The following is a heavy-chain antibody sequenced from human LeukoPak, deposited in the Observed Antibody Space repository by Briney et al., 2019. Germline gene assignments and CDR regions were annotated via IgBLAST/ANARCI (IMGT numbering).Heavy chain of an antibody. CDR3: ARVGPDAFDI. CDR2: ISSSGSTI. V-gene: IGHV3-48*03. CDR1: GFTFSSYE. Sequence: GGSLRLSCAASGFTFSSYEMNWVRQAPGKGLEWVSYISSSGSTIYYADSVKGRFTISRDNAKNSLYLQMNSLRAEDTAVYYCARVGPDAFDIWGQGTMVTASS. J-gene: IGHJ3*02.